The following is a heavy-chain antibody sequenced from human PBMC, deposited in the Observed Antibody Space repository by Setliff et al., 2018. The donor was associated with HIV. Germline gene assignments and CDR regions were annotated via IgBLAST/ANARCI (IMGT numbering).Heavy chain of an antibody. D-gene: IGHD3-22*01. CDR1: GFTFDNYG. Sequence: LRLSCAASGFTFDNYGMTWVRQAPGKGLEWVSGINWNGGSTGYADSVKGRFTISRDNAKNSLHLQMNSLRAEDTALYYCVTVGDYDSSGYYRYWGQGTLVTVS. J-gene: IGHJ4*02. V-gene: IGHV3-20*04. CDR2: INWNGGST. CDR3: VTVGDYDSSGYYRY.